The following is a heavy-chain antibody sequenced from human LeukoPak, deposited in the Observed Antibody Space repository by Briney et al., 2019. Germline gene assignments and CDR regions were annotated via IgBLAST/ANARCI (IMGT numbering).Heavy chain of an antibody. J-gene: IGHJ4*02. D-gene: IGHD2/OR15-2a*01. Sequence: GASVKVSCKASGYTFTSYGISWVRQAPGQGLEWMGWISAYNGNTNYAQKLQGRVTMTTDTSTSTAYMELRSLRSEDTAVYYCARDSSLYADQGYFDYWGQGTLVTVSS. CDR1: GYTFTSYG. V-gene: IGHV1-18*01. CDR3: ARDSSLYADQGYFDY. CDR2: ISAYNGNT.